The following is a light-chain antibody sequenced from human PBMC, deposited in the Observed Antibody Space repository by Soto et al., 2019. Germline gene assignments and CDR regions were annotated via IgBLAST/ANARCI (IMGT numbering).Light chain of an antibody. CDR2: DVS. Sequence: QSVLTQPRSVSGSPGRSVTISCTGTISDVGTYDFVSWYQQHPGKAPRLMIFDVSERPSGVPDRFSGSKSGNTASLTISGLQAEDEADYYCCLYAVTFYVFGTGTKVTVL. J-gene: IGLJ1*01. CDR1: ISDVGTYDF. V-gene: IGLV2-11*01. CDR3: CLYAVTFYV.